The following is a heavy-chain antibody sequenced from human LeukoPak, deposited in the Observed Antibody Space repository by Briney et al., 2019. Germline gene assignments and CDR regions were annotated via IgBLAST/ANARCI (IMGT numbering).Heavy chain of an antibody. Sequence: PGRSLRLSCAASGFTFSNYGMHWVRQAPGKGLELVAVIWYDGSNKYYADSVKGRFTISRDNSKNTLYLQMNSLRAEDTAVYYCARDRRGMATITYGAFDVWGQGTMVTVSS. J-gene: IGHJ3*01. D-gene: IGHD5-24*01. CDR3: ARDRRGMATITYGAFDV. CDR1: GFTFSNYG. CDR2: IWYDGSNK. V-gene: IGHV3-33*01.